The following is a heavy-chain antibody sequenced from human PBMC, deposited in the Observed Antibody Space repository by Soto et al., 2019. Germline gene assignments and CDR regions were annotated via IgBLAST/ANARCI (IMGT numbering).Heavy chain of an antibody. CDR3: ARDYSQRGYYYYYGMDV. D-gene: IGHD4-4*01. CDR1: GYTFTSYG. V-gene: IGHV1-18*04. CDR2: ISAYNGNT. J-gene: IGHJ6*02. Sequence: ASVKVSCKASGYTFTSYGISWVRQAPGQGLEWMGWISAYNGNTNYAQKLQGRVTMTTDTSTSTAYMELRSLRSDDTAVYYCARDYSQRGYYYYYGMDVWGQGTTVTVSS.